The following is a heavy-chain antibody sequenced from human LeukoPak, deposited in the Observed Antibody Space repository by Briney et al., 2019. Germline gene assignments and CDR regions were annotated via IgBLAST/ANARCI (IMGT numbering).Heavy chain of an antibody. V-gene: IGHV3-21*01. CDR2: ISTSSSYI. CDR1: GFTLSTYN. D-gene: IGHD5-18*01. Sequence: PGGSLRLSCAASGFTLSTYNMKWVRQAPRKGLEWVSSISTSSSYIYYADSVKGRFTISRDNARNSLYLQMNSLRAEDTAVYYCAKDSTAMAYDYWGQGTLVTVSS. J-gene: IGHJ4*02. CDR3: AKDSTAMAYDY.